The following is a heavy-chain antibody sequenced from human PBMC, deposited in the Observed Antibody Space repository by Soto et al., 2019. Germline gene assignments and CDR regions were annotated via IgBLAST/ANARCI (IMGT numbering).Heavy chain of an antibody. V-gene: IGHV3-30-3*01. CDR2: ISYDGSDK. CDR1: GFTLSPYA. Sequence: QVQLVESGGGVVQPGRSLRLSCAASGFTLSPYAMFWVRQAPGKGLEYVAVISYDGSDKYYADSVKGRFTISRDNSKNTLYLQMNSLRAEDTGLYYCARGSYGNRHYYHAMDVWGQGTTVTVSS. J-gene: IGHJ6*02. D-gene: IGHD4-4*01. CDR3: ARGSYGNRHYYHAMDV.